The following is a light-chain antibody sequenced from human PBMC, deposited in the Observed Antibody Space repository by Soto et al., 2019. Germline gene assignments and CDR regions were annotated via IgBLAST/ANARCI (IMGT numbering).Light chain of an antibody. V-gene: IGKV1D-12*01. CDR2: GAS. CDR1: EDINTL. J-gene: IGKJ4*01. Sequence: DIQMTQSPSAVSASIGDTVTLTCRASEDINTLLAWYQQKPGKAPDLLIYGASTLESGVHSRFSGRGSGTDFTLTISSLQPEAFATYYCQQADSFPLTFGGGTKVEIK. CDR3: QQADSFPLT.